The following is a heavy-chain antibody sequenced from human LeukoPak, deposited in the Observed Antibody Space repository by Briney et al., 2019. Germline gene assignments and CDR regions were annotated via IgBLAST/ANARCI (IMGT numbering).Heavy chain of an antibody. CDR3: ARLLRFFGTGYYYGMDV. V-gene: IGHV4-34*01. CDR2: INHSGST. CDR1: GGSFSGYY. D-gene: IGHD3-3*01. Sequence: NPSETLSLTCAVYGGSFSGYYWSWIREPPGKGLEWIGEINHSGSTNYNPSLKSRVTISVDTSKNQFSLKLSSVTAADTAVYYCARLLRFFGTGYYYGMDVWGQGTTVTVSS. J-gene: IGHJ6*02.